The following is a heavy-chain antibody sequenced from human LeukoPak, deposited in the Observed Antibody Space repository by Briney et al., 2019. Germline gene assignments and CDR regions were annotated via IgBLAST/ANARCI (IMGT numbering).Heavy chain of an antibody. CDR1: GYSISSGYY. D-gene: IGHD6-13*01. CDR2: IYYSGST. J-gene: IGHJ4*02. Sequence: SETLSLTCAVSGYSISSGYYWGWIRQPPGKGLEWIGYIYYSGSTYYNPSLKSRVTISVDTSKNQFSLKLSSVTAAATAVYYCARGTKIAAVNWGQGTLVTVSS. CDR3: ARGTKIAAVN. V-gene: IGHV4-38-2*01.